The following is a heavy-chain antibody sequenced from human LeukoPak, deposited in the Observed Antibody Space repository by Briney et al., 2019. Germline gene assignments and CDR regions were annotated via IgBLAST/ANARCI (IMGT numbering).Heavy chain of an antibody. CDR2: INPNSGGT. D-gene: IGHD3-22*01. J-gene: IGHJ4*02. Sequence: ASVKVSCKASGYTFTGYYMHWVRQAPGQGLEWMGWINPNSGGTNYAQKFQGRVTMTRDTSISTAYMELSRLRSDDTAVYYCARVNYYDSSGYYQYFDCWGQGTLVTVSS. CDR1: GYTFTGYY. V-gene: IGHV1-2*02. CDR3: ARVNYYDSSGYYQYFDC.